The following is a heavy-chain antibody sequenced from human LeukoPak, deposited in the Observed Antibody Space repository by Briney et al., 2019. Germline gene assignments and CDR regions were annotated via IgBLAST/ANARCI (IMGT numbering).Heavy chain of an antibody. V-gene: IGHV1-46*01. CDR1: AYTFTSYY. D-gene: IGHD4-11*01. J-gene: IGHJ4*02. CDR2: INLSGGST. CDR3: ARDPRTFDVRFNDYIPFDY. Sequence: AAVKVSRKASAYTFTSYYMHWMRQGPAQGHEWMGIINLSGGSTSYAQKFQGTVTMSRDTSTSTVYMELSSLRSEYTAVYYCARDPRTFDVRFNDYIPFDYWGQGTLVTVSS.